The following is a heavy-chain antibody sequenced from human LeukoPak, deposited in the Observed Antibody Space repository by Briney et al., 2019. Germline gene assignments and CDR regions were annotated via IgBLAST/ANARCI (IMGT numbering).Heavy chain of an antibody. J-gene: IGHJ3*02. CDR3: ARRGITIFGVVIPYAFDI. Sequence: ASVKVSCKASGYTFTGYYMHWVRQAPGQGLEWMGWINPNSGGTNYAQKFQGRVTMTRDTSISTAYMELSRLRSDDTAVYYCARRGITIFGVVIPYAFDIWDQGTMVTVSS. D-gene: IGHD3-3*01. CDR2: INPNSGGT. CDR1: GYTFTGYY. V-gene: IGHV1-2*02.